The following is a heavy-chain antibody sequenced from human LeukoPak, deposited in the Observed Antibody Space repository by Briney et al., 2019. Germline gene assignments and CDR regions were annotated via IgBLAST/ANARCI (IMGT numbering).Heavy chain of an antibody. V-gene: IGHV3-9*01. D-gene: IGHD3-16*01. Sequence: GGSLRLSCAASGFVFHDYVMHWVRHPPGKGLEWVAGITWNSATIGYAESVKGRFTISRDNAKKSVTLHMNSLSTEDTALYYCARGHPYYFDSWGQGTLVTVSP. CDR3: ARGHPYYFDS. CDR1: GFVFHDYV. J-gene: IGHJ4*02. CDR2: ITWNSATI.